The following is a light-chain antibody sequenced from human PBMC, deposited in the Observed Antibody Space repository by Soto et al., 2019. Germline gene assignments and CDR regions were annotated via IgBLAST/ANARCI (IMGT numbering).Light chain of an antibody. Sequence: QSALTQPASVSGSPGQSITISCTGTSSDVGGYNYVSWYQQHPGKAPKLMIYDVSNRPSGVSNRFSGSKSGNTASLTISGLQAEDEADYYCSSYTSSSTLLTWVFGGGTKLTV. V-gene: IGLV2-14*01. CDR2: DVS. J-gene: IGLJ3*02. CDR1: SSDVGGYNY. CDR3: SSYTSSSTLLTWV.